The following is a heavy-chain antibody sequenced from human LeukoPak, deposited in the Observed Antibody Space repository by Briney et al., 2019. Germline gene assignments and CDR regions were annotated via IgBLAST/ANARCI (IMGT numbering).Heavy chain of an antibody. V-gene: IGHV1-18*01. D-gene: IGHD6-13*01. CDR1: GYTFTSYG. Sequence: ASVKVSCKASGYTFTSYGISWVRQAPGQGLEWMGWISAYNGNTNYAQKLQGRVTMTTDTSTSTAYMELSSLRSEDTAVYFCASAPRYSSSWPNNWFDPWGQGTLVTASS. J-gene: IGHJ5*02. CDR3: ASAPRYSSSWPNNWFDP. CDR2: ISAYNGNT.